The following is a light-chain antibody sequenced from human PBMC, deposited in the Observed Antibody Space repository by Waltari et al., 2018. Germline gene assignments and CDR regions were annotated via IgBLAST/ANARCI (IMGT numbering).Light chain of an antibody. V-gene: IGKV3D-15*02. J-gene: IGKJ1*01. CDR2: YAS. CDR3: QKYNDWSWT. CDR1: QSVGST. Sequence: ETVMMQSPATLSLSPGERATLSCRASQSVGSTLAWYQQKPGQAPRLLIYYASSRATGIPDRFSGSGSGTEFTLTISSLDPEDVGVYYCQKYNDWSWTFGQGTKVEIK.